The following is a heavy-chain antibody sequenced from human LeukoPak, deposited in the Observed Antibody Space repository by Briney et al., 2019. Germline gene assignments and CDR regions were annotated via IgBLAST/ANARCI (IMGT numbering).Heavy chain of an antibody. CDR1: EFTFSSSS. J-gene: IGHJ5*02. CDR3: ARLLGLGAQERDWFDP. V-gene: IGHV3-21*04. Sequence: PGGSLRLSCAASEFTFSSSSMNWVRQAPGKGLEWVSSISSSSSYIYYADSVKGRFTISRDNSKNTLYLQMNSLRAEDTAVYYCARLLGLGAQERDWFDPWGQGTLVTVSS. D-gene: IGHD3-16*01. CDR2: ISSSSSYI.